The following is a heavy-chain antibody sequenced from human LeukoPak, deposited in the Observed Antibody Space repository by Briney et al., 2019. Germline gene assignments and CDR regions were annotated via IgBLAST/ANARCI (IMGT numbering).Heavy chain of an antibody. J-gene: IGHJ5*02. CDR2: IYSSGTT. D-gene: IGHD5-12*01. Sequence: SETLSLPCTVSGGSISNYYWSWIRQPAGKGLEWIGRIYSSGTTIYNPSLKSRVTMSVDTSKNQFSLKLSSVTAADTAVYFCASGSSGYDPWGQGPLVTVSS. V-gene: IGHV4-4*07. CDR3: ASGSSGYDP. CDR1: GGSISNYY.